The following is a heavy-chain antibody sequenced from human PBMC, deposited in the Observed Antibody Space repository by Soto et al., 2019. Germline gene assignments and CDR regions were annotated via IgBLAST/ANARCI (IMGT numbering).Heavy chain of an antibody. V-gene: IGHV3-74*01. J-gene: IGHJ4*02. Sequence: EVQLVESGGGLVQPGGSLRLSCAASGFTFSRYWIHWVRQAPRTGLVWVSRLHSYGSATSQVDSVEGRFTSSRDNAKDARCLQMNSRRAEDTAGYCGARGWVEGLSRQPPADYWGGGTLGTVS. CDR3: ARGWVEGLSRQPPADY. CDR1: GFTFSRYW. CDR2: LHSYGSAT. D-gene: IGHD3-3*01.